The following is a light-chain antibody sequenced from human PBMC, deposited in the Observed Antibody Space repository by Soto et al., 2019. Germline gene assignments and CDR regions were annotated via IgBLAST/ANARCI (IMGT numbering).Light chain of an antibody. J-gene: IGLJ1*01. CDR1: SSDVGGYDF. CDR3: SSYTSDWGV. CDR2: EVR. V-gene: IGLV2-14*01. Sequence: QSALTQPASVSGSPGQSITISCTGTSSDVGGYDFVSWYQHHPGKAPKLIIYEVRTRPSGVSDRFSGSKSGNTASLTISGLQAEDEADYYCSSYTSDWGVFGTGTKLPS.